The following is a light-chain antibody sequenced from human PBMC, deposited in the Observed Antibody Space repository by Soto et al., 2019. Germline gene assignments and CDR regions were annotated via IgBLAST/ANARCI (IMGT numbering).Light chain of an antibody. Sequence: SSELTQPPSVSVSPGQTASITCSGAKLGDKYACWYQQKPGQSPVLVIYQDSKRPSGIPERFSGSNSGNTATLTISGTQAMDEADYYCQAWDSSKGNVFGTGTKLTVL. V-gene: IGLV3-1*01. CDR2: QDS. CDR1: KLGDKY. CDR3: QAWDSSKGNV. J-gene: IGLJ1*01.